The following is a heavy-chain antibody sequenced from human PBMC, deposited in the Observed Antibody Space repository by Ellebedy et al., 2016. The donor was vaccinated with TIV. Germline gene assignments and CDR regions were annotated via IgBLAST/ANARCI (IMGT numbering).Heavy chain of an antibody. V-gene: IGHV3-33*01. J-gene: IGHJ4*02. CDR1: GFTFRRHG. D-gene: IGHD1-26*01. Sequence: GESLKISCAASGFTFRRHGMHLVRQAPGKGLEWVAVIWYDGSDQYYADSVKGRFTVSRDNSKNTLYLQMNSLRAEDTAVYYCARDIGYPSGDFDYWGQGTLVTVSS. CDR3: ARDIGYPSGDFDY. CDR2: IWYDGSDQ.